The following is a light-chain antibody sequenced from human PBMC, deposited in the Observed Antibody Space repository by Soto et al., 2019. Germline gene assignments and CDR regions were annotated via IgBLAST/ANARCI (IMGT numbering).Light chain of an antibody. V-gene: IGLV2-14*01. CDR1: SSDVGGYNY. CDR3: SSYTSSTDYV. J-gene: IGLJ1*01. CDR2: EVT. Sequence: QSVLAQPASVSGSPGQSITISCTGTSSDVGGYNYVSWYQLHPGKAPKLILYEVTNRPSGVSDRFSGSKSGNTASLTISGLQAEDEADYYCSSYTSSTDYVLGTGTKVT.